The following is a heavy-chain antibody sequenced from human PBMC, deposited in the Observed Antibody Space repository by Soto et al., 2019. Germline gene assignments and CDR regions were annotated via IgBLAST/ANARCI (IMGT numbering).Heavy chain of an antibody. Sequence: GESLKISCKGSGYSFTSYWIGWVRQMPGKGLEWMGIIYPGDSDTRYSPSFQGQVTISADKSISTAYLQWSSLKASDTAMYYCARRSEFYYYYYGMDVWGQGTTVTVSS. D-gene: IGHD6-25*01. V-gene: IGHV5-51*01. CDR3: ARRSEFYYYYYGMDV. CDR1: GYSFTSYW. J-gene: IGHJ6*02. CDR2: IYPGDSDT.